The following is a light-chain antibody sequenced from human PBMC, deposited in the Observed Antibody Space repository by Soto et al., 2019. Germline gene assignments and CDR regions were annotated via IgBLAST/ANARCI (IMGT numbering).Light chain of an antibody. CDR2: DVT. CDR1: SSDVGGYNF. V-gene: IGLV2-11*01. J-gene: IGLJ1*01. CDR3: CSYAGSYTLYV. Sequence: VLTQPRSVSGSPGQSVTISCTGTSSDVGGYNFVSWYQQHPGKAPKLMIYDVTKRPSGVPDRFSGSKSGNTASLTISGLQAEDEADYYCCSYAGSYTLYVFGTGTKVTVL.